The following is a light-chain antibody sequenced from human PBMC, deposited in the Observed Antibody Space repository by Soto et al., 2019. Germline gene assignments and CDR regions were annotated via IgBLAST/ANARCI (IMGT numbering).Light chain of an antibody. V-gene: IGKV1-5*03. J-gene: IGKJ1*01. CDR2: RAS. Sequence: DIQMTQSPSTLCAFVGDRVTITCRASQRISDWLAWYQQKPGKAPKLLIYRASSLESEVPSRFSGRGSGTDFTLTISGLQPDDFATYYCQQHYDYPTFGQGTKVDIK. CDR1: QRISDW. CDR3: QQHYDYPT.